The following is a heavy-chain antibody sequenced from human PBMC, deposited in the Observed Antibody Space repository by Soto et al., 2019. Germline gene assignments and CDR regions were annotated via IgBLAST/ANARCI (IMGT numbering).Heavy chain of an antibody. D-gene: IGHD6-19*01. CDR1: VGSISTSSYY. J-gene: IGHJ4*02. V-gene: IGHV4-39*01. CDR2: IYYSGST. Sequence: ESVSLTCTVPVGSISTSSYYWGWSLQPPGKGLEWIGSIYYSGSTYCNPSLKSRVTISVDTSKNQFSLKLSSVTAADTAVYYCARLEAGYSSGWYFDYWGQGTLVTVSS. CDR3: ARLEAGYSSGWYFDY.